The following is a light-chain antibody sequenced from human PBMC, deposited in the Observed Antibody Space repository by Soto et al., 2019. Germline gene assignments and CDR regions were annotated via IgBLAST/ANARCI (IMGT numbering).Light chain of an antibody. V-gene: IGKV1-12*01. CDR2: AAS. Sequence: DIQMTQSPSSVSPSVGASDSITWRARQGISSWLAWDEQTSLKAPKLLIYAASRLQSGLPSRFTGSGSGTESTLTINSLQPEDVATYYCQKYESAPWTFGQGTKVDIK. J-gene: IGKJ1*01. CDR1: QGISSW. CDR3: QKYESAPWT.